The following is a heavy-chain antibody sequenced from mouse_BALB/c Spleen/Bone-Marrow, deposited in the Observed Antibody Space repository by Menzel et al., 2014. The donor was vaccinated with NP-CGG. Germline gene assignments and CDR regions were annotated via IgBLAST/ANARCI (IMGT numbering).Heavy chain of an antibody. Sequence: QVQLQQSGAELMKPGASVKISCKATGYTXSSXXIEWVKQRPGHXXEWIGEILPGSGTTNFNEKFKGKATFTADTSSNTAYMQLSSLTSEDSAVYYCARSPYWGQGTLVTVSA. CDR1: GYTXSSXX. J-gene: IGHJ3*01. V-gene: IGHV1-9*01. CDR2: ILPGSGTT. CDR3: ARSPY.